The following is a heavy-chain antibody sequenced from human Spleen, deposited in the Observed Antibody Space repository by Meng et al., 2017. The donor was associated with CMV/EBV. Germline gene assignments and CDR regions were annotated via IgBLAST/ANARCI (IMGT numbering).Heavy chain of an antibody. CDR2: ISGNDGTT. D-gene: IGHD3-9*01. J-gene: IGHJ4*02. CDR1: GFTFSNYA. CDR3: AKSSTAGYYDPLTGYYVDGYYFDY. Sequence: GESLKISCVASGFTFSNYAMCWVRQAPGRGLEWVSAISGNDGTTYYADSVKGRFTIFRDNFKNTVYLQMNNLRAEDTAIYYCAKSSTAGYYDPLTGYYVDGYYFDYWGQGTLVTVSS. V-gene: IGHV3-23*01.